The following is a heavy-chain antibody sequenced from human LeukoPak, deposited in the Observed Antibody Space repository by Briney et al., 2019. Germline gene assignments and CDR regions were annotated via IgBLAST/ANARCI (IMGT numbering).Heavy chain of an antibody. CDR2: VIQDGSEK. CDR1: GFTSSSFW. V-gene: IGHV3-7*03. D-gene: IGHD3-3*01. Sequence: PGGSLRLSCAASGFTSSSFWMSWVRQPPGNGLEWLAKVIQDGSEKYYVDSVKGRFTISRDNAKNSLYLQMNSLRAGDTAVYYCARDSPGIMIFGVVTPNGGQGTLVTVSS. J-gene: IGHJ4*02. CDR3: ARDSPGIMIFGVVTPN.